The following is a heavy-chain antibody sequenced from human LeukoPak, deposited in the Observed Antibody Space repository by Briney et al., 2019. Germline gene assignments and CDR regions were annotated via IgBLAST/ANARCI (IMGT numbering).Heavy chain of an antibody. CDR1: GFTFSYYS. CDR2: ISSSSSTI. CDR3: ARDRSPYESSAYYLDY. Sequence: GGSLRLSCAASGFTFSYYSMNWVRQAPGKGLEWVSYISSSSSTIYYADSVKGRFTISRDNAKNSLYLQMNSLRDEDTAVYYCARDRSPYESSAYYLDYWGQGTLVTVSS. J-gene: IGHJ4*02. D-gene: IGHD3-22*01. V-gene: IGHV3-48*02.